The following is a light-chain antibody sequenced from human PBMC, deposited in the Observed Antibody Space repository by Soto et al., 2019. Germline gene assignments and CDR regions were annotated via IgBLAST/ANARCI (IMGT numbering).Light chain of an antibody. CDR3: QSYASSLSGHVV. V-gene: IGLV1-40*01. J-gene: IGLJ2*01. CDR1: SSNIGADYG. Sequence: QSVLTQPPSVSGAPGQRVTISCTGSSSNIGADYGVHWYQHLPGTAPKLLIYENTNRPSGVPDRFSASKSGTSASLAITGLRAEDEADYYCQSYASSLSGHVVFGGGTKLTVL. CDR2: ENT.